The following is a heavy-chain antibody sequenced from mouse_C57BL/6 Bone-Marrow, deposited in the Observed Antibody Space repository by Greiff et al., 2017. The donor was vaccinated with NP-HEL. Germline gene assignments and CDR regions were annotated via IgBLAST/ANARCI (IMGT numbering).Heavy chain of an antibody. Sequence: QVQLQQPGAELVRPGSSVKLSCKVSGYTFTSYWMHWVKQRPIQGLEWIGNIDPSDSETHYNQKFKDKATLTVDKSSSTAYMQLSSLTSEDSAVYYCARGGQLRLPFAYWGQGTLVTVSA. CDR2: IDPSDSET. J-gene: IGHJ3*01. D-gene: IGHD3-2*02. V-gene: IGHV1-52*01. CDR1: GYTFTSYW. CDR3: ARGGQLRLPFAY.